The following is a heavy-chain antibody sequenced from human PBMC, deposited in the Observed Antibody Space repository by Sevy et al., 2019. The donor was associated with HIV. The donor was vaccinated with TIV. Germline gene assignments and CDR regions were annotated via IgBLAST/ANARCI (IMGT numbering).Heavy chain of an antibody. Sequence: ASVKVSCKASGYTFTNYYLHWVRQAPGQGLEWMGIIHPSGGRTSYAQKFQGRVTMPGDTSTTTVYLDLSSLRSEDTAVYYCERGNYYDISGFPLYYFDYWGRGTPVTVSS. CDR2: IHPSGGRT. V-gene: IGHV1-46*01. CDR1: GYTFTNYY. D-gene: IGHD3-22*01. CDR3: ERGNYYDISGFPLYYFDY. J-gene: IGHJ4*02.